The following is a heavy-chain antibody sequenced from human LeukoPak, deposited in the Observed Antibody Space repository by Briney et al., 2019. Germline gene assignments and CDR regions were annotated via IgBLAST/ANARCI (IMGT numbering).Heavy chain of an antibody. V-gene: IGHV4-34*01. D-gene: IGHD5-12*01. Sequence: SETLSLTCAVYGGSFSGYYWSWIRQPPGKGLEWIGEINHSGSTNYNPSLKSRVTISVDTSKNQFSLKLSSVTAADTAVYYCARGERWLRLGGGMDVWGQGTTVTVSS. CDR2: INHSGST. J-gene: IGHJ6*02. CDR1: GGSFSGYY. CDR3: ARGERWLRLGGGMDV.